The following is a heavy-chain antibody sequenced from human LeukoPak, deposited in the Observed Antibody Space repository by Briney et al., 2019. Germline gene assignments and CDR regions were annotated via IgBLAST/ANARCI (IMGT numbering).Heavy chain of an antibody. CDR3: ARDRISRPRAFDI. CDR1: GFTFSSYS. D-gene: IGHD2/OR15-2a*01. J-gene: IGHJ3*02. Sequence: GGSLRLSCAASGFTFSSYSMNWVRQAPGKGLEWVSSISSSSSYIYYADSVKGRFTISRDNAKNSLYLQMNSLRAKDTAVYYCARDRISRPRAFDIWGQGTMVTVSS. CDR2: ISSSSSYI. V-gene: IGHV3-21*01.